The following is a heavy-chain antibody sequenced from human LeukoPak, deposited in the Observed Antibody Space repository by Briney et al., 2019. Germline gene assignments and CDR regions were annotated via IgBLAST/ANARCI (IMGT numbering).Heavy chain of an antibody. V-gene: IGHV3-74*01. J-gene: IGHJ6*02. CDR2: INNDGSYI. CDR1: GFTFSPAW. Sequence: SGGSLRLSCAASGFTFSPAWMHWVRQAPGKGLEWVSRINNDGSYINYADSVKGRFTISRDNSKNTLYLQMNSLRAEDTAVYYCAKDLPISPYGMDVWGQGTTVTVSS. D-gene: IGHD3-9*01. CDR3: AKDLPISPYGMDV.